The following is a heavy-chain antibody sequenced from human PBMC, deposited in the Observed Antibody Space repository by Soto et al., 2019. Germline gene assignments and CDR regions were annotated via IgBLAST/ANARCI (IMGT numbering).Heavy chain of an antibody. CDR3: GGAPWFRSLDV. CDR1: GDSLSRDTAD. J-gene: IGHJ6*02. V-gene: IGHV6-1*01. D-gene: IGHD3-10*01. CDR2: TYYTSKWHF. Sequence: SQTLSLPCAISGDSLSRDTADWHWIRQSPSRGLELLGRTYYTSKWHFNYPMSVRSRITINPDTSKNQFSLQLDSLTPADTAVYDCGGAPWFRSLDVWGQGTPVTDS.